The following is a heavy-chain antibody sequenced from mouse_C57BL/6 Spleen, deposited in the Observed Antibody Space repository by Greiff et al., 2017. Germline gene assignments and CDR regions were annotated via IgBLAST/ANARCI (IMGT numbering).Heavy chain of an antibody. J-gene: IGHJ4*01. Sequence: VQLQQSGAELVKPGASVKISCKASGYAFSSYWMNWGKQRPGKGLEWIGQIYPGDGDTNYNGKFKGTATLTADKSSSTAYMQLSSPAAEDSAVYFWARDSSGFYAMDYWGQGTSVTVSS. CDR3: ARDSSGFYAMDY. D-gene: IGHD3-2*02. CDR2: IYPGDGDT. V-gene: IGHV1-80*01. CDR1: GYAFSSYW.